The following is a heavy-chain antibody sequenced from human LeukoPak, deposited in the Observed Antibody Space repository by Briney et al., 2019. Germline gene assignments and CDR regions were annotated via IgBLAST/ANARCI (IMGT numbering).Heavy chain of an antibody. D-gene: IGHD6-25*01. Sequence: GGSLRLSCAASGFTVSSHYMSWVRQAPGKGLEWVSVIYSGGRTYYAESVKGRFTISRDNSKNTIYLQMDSLRAEDTAVYHCARGLAAAGSYYFDYWGQGTLVSVSS. CDR1: GFTVSSHY. V-gene: IGHV3-66*01. CDR3: ARGLAAAGSYYFDY. CDR2: IYSGGRT. J-gene: IGHJ4*02.